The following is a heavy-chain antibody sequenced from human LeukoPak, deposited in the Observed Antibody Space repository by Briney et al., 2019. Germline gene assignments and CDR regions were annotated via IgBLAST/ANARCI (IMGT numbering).Heavy chain of an antibody. CDR2: ISSNGSNI. V-gene: IGHV3-11*01. CDR1: GFTFSDYY. D-gene: IGHD2-15*01. CDR3: SRARSGGRSSVGY. J-gene: IGHJ4*02. Sequence: GGSLRPSCAAAGFTFSDYYMSSISLDAREWLEWVSYISSNGSNIFYADSVKGRLTISRDNVKITLYLQMNSPRAEDTAVYYWSRARSGGRSSVGYWGQGTLVTVSS.